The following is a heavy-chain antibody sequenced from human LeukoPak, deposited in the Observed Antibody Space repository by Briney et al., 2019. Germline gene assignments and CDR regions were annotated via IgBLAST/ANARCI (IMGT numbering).Heavy chain of an antibody. CDR1: GGSISSYY. D-gene: IGHD6-6*01. V-gene: IGHV4-59*01. CDR2: IYYSGST. J-gene: IGHJ4*02. Sequence: SETLSLTCTVSGGSISSYYWSWIRQTPGKGLEWIGYIYYSGSTNYNPSLKSRVTISVDTSENQFSLKLSSVTAADTAVYYCARVTKIAARRLYYFDYWGQGTLVTVTS. CDR3: ARVTKIAARRLYYFDY.